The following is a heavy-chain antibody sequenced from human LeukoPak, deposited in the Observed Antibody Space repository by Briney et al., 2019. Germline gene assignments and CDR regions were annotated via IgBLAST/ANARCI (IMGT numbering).Heavy chain of an antibody. CDR1: GFTFSSYA. CDR2: ISYDGSNK. V-gene: IGHV3-30*01. CDR3: ARVWYYDSSGSSPLTY. Sequence: GGSLRLSCAASGFTFSSYAMHWVRQAPGKRLEWVAVISYDGSNKYYVDSVKGRFTISRDNSKNTLYLQMNSLRAEDTAVCYCARVWYYDSSGSSPLTYWGQGTLVTVSS. D-gene: IGHD3-22*01. J-gene: IGHJ4*02.